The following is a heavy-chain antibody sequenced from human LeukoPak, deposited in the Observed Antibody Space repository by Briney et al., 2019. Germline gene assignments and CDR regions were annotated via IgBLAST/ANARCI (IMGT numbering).Heavy chain of an antibody. J-gene: IGHJ4*02. CDR2: ISAYNGNT. Sequence: VASVKVSCKASGYTFTSYGISWVRQAPGQGLEWMGWISAYNGNTNYAQKFQGRVTMTTDTSTSTAYMELRNLRSDDTAVYYCARSHRSREFDYWGQGTLVTVSS. CDR3: ARSHRSREFDY. CDR1: GYTFTSYG. V-gene: IGHV1-18*01. D-gene: IGHD1-26*01.